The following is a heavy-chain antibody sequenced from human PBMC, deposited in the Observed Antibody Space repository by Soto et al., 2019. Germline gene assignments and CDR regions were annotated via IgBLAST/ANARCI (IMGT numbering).Heavy chain of an antibody. CDR1: GGSFSGYY. Sequence: SETLSLTCAVYGGSFSGYYWSWIRQPPGKGLEWIGEINHSGSTNYNLSLKSRVTISVDTPKNQFSLKLSSVTAADTAVYYCACNYYDFWSGYYSVGYFDYWAQGTPVTVSS. V-gene: IGHV4-34*01. CDR2: INHSGST. J-gene: IGHJ4*02. D-gene: IGHD3-3*01. CDR3: ACNYYDFWSGYYSVGYFDY.